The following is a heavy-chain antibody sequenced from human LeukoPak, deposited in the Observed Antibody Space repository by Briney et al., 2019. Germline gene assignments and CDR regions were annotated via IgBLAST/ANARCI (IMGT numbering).Heavy chain of an antibody. J-gene: IGHJ4*02. D-gene: IGHD1-26*01. CDR1: GYTFTRYG. CDR3: ARSGRGTYYYFDY. Sequence: ASVKVSCKASGYTFTRYGMSWVRQAPGQGLEWMGWISGSNGNTNYAQKLQGRVTMTTDTSTGTAYMELRSLRSDDTAVYYCARSGRGTYYYFDYWGEGTLVTVSS. V-gene: IGHV1-18*01. CDR2: ISGSNGNT.